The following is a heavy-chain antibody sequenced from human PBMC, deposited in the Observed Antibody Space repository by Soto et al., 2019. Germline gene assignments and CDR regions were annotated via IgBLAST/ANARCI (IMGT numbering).Heavy chain of an antibody. CDR2: IYDSGST. CDR3: AREHGFSYGINYFDP. D-gene: IGHD5-18*01. J-gene: IGHJ5*02. Sequence: TLSLTCTVSGGSINNYYWSWIRQPPGKGLEWIGYIYDSGSTNYNPSLKSRVTMSVDTSKNQFSLNLSSVTAADTAVYYCAREHGFSYGINYFDPWCPGTLVTVSS. CDR1: GGSINNYY. V-gene: IGHV4-59*01.